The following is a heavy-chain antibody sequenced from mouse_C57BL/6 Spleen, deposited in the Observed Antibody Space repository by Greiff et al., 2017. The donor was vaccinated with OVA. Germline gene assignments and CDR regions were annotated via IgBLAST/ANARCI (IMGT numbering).Heavy chain of an antibody. CDR2: IYPGSGST. CDR1: GYTFTSYW. D-gene: IGHD1-1*01. J-gene: IGHJ3*01. CDR3: ARESHYYGSTWFAY. Sequence: QVQLQQPGAELVKPGASVKMSCKASGYTFTSYWITWVKQRPGHGLEWIGDIYPGSGSTNYNEKFKSKATLTVATSSSTAYMQLSSLTSEDSAVYDCARESHYYGSTWFAYWGQGTLVTVSA. V-gene: IGHV1-55*01.